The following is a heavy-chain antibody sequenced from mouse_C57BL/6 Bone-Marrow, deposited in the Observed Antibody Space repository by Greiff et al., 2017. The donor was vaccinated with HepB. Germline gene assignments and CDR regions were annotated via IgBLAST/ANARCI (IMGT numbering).Heavy chain of an antibody. CDR3: ARGAFITTACCAY. CDR1: GYTFTDYY. J-gene: IGHJ3*01. V-gene: IGHV1-19*01. Sequence: EVQLQQSGPVLVKPGASVKMSCKASGYTFTDYYMNWVKQSHGKSLEWIGVINPYNGGTSYNQKFKGKATLTVDKSSSTAYMELNILTSEDSAVYYCARGAFITTACCAYWGQGTLVTVSA. D-gene: IGHD1-1*01. CDR2: INPYNGGT.